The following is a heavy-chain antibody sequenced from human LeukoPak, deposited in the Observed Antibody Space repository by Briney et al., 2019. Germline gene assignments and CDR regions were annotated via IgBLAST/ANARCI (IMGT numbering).Heavy chain of an antibody. CDR2: ISYDGSNK. CDR1: GFTFSSYA. J-gene: IGHJ4*02. Sequence: HPGGSLRLSCAASGFTFSSYAMHWVRQAPGKGLDWVAVISYDGSNKYYADSVKGRFTISRDNSKNTLYLQMNSLRDEDTAVYFCARATTTRTRFDYWGQGTLVTVS. CDR3: ARATTTRTRFDY. D-gene: IGHD4-17*01. V-gene: IGHV3-30*04.